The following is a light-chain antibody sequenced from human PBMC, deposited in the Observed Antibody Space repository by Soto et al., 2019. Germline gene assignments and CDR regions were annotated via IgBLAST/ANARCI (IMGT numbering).Light chain of an antibody. CDR2: EVN. CDR1: SFDVDDYNS. CDR3: RLYSNSSAPSYV. Sequence: QSVLTQPASVSGSPGQSITISCTGTSFDVDDYNSVSWYQQPPGKAPKLIIYEVNNRPSGVSNRFSGSNSDNTASLAISGLQAEDEADYHCRLYSNSSAPSYVFGLGTQVT. J-gene: IGLJ1*01. V-gene: IGLV2-14*01.